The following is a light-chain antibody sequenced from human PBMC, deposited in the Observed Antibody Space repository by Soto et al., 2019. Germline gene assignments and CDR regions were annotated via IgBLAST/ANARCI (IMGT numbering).Light chain of an antibody. Sequence: QSALTQPASVSGSPGQSITISCTGTSSDVGSYNFVSWYQQHPGKAPKLIIYEGSKRPSGVSNRFSGSKSANTASLTISGHQAEDEADYYCYSYAGSGTFVFGTGTKVTVL. CDR3: YSYAGSGTFV. J-gene: IGLJ1*01. CDR2: EGS. CDR1: SSDVGSYNF. V-gene: IGLV2-23*03.